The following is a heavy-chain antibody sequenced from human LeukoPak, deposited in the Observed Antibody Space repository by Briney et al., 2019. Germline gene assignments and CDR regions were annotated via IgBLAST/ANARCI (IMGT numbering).Heavy chain of an antibody. Sequence: GGSLRLSCAASGFTFSSYGMHWVRQAPGKGLEWVAVISYDGSNKYYADSVKGRFTISRDNSKNTLYLQMNSLRAEDTAVYYCAKELGYGDSLGWYFDLWGRGTLVTVSS. CDR2: ISYDGSNK. J-gene: IGHJ2*01. CDR1: GFTFSSYG. V-gene: IGHV3-30*18. D-gene: IGHD4-17*01. CDR3: AKELGYGDSLGWYFDL.